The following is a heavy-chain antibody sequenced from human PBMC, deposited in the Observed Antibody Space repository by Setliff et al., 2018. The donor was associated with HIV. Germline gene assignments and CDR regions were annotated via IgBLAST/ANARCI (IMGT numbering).Heavy chain of an antibody. D-gene: IGHD1-26*01. Sequence: GASVKVSCKASGYTFTSYGISWVRQAPGQGLEWMGWISAYTGNTKYSQKVQGRVTMTTDTSTTSAYMELRSLRSDDTAVYYCARDRVGAKDYYYMDAWGKGTTVTVSS. CDR3: ARDRVGAKDYYYMDA. CDR2: ISAYTGNT. CDR1: GYTFTSYG. V-gene: IGHV1-18*01. J-gene: IGHJ6*03.